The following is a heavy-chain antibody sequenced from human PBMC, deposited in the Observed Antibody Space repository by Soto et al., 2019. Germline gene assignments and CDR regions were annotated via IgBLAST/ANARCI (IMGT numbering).Heavy chain of an antibody. D-gene: IGHD6-19*01. Sequence: SETLSLTCTVSGGSISSSSYYWGWIRQPPGKGLEWIGSIYYSGSTYYNPSLKSRVTISVDTSKNQFSLKLSSVTAADTAVYYCARHRLVDSSGWYFNWFDPWGQGTLVT. V-gene: IGHV4-39*01. CDR3: ARHRLVDSSGWYFNWFDP. CDR2: IYYSGST. J-gene: IGHJ5*02. CDR1: GGSISSSSYY.